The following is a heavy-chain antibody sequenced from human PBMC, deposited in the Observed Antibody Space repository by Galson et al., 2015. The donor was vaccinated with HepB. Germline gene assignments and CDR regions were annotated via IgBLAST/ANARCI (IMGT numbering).Heavy chain of an antibody. V-gene: IGHV3-30-3*01. Sequence: SLRLSCAASGFSFRLYAMHWVRQAPGKGLEWVAAISFDSTYKYYGDPVKGRFTISRDNSKNTLSLQMNNLRTEDTAVYYCARGPVTVGFDYWGQGTLIVVSS. CDR2: ISFDSTYK. CDR3: ARGPVTVGFDY. D-gene: IGHD3-16*01. CDR1: GFSFRLYA. J-gene: IGHJ4*02.